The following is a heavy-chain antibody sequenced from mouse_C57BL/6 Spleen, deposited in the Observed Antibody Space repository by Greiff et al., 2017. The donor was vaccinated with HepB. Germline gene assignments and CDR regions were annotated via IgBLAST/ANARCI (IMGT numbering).Heavy chain of an antibody. CDR1: GFTFSDYG. CDR2: ISSGSSTI. D-gene: IGHD4-1*01. V-gene: IGHV5-17*01. Sequence: EVHLVESGGGLVKPGGSLKLSCAASGFTFSDYGMHWVRQAPEKGLEWVAYISSGSSTIYYADTVKGRFTISRDNAKNTLFLQMTSLRSEDTAMYYCAIGWDLFPFDYWGQGTTLTVSS. J-gene: IGHJ2*01. CDR3: AIGWDLFPFDY.